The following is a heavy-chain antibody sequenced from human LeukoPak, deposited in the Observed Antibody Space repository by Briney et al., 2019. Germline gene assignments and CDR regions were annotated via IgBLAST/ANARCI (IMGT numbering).Heavy chain of an antibody. Sequence: SQTLSLTCAISGDSVSSNTAAWNWIRQSPSRGLEWLGRTYYRSKWYNDYAVSVKSRITINPDTSKNQFSLQLNSVTPKDTAVYYCARAIAAAGSKWFDPWGQGTLVTVSS. D-gene: IGHD6-13*01. J-gene: IGHJ5*02. V-gene: IGHV6-1*01. CDR3: ARAIAAAGSKWFDP. CDR1: GDSVSSNTAA. CDR2: TYYRSKWYN.